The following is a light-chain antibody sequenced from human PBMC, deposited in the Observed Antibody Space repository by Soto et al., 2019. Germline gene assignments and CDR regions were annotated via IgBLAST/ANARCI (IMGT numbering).Light chain of an antibody. CDR1: QSVSSN. CDR3: QQYNNWPWT. Sequence: EIVMTQSPATLSVSPGERATLSCRASQSVSSNLAWYQQKHGQAPRLLIYGASTRATGIPARFSGSGSGTEFTLTSSRLQSEDFAVYYCQQYNNWPWTFGQGTKVEIK. V-gene: IGKV3-15*01. J-gene: IGKJ1*01. CDR2: GAS.